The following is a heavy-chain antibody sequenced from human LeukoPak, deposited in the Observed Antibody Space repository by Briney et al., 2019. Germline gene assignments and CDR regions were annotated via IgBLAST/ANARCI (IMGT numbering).Heavy chain of an antibody. CDR1: GGSISSYY. D-gene: IGHD3-22*01. V-gene: IGHV4-59*01. CDR2: IYYTGST. CDR3: TRGSIAYYYMDV. J-gene: IGHJ6*03. Sequence: PSETLSLTCTVSGGSISSYYWSWIRQPPGKGLEWIAYIYYTGSTNYNPSLKSRVTMSVDTSKNQFSLKLSSVTAADTAVYYCTRGSIAYYYMDVWGKGTTVTISS.